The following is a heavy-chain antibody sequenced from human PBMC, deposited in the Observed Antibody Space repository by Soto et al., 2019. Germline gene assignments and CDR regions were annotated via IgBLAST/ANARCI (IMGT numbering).Heavy chain of an antibody. CDR2: IYYSGIT. V-gene: IGHV4-61*01. J-gene: IGHJ4*02. CDR3: AREGAVVAAPTGHFDY. D-gene: IGHD2-15*01. Sequence: SETLSLTCTVSGGSVSGGSYYWSWIRQPPGKGLELIGYIYYSGITKYNPSLKSRVTISVQTSKNQFALKLSSVSAADTAVYYGAREGAVVAAPTGHFDYGGQGALVTVSS. CDR1: GGSVSGGSYY.